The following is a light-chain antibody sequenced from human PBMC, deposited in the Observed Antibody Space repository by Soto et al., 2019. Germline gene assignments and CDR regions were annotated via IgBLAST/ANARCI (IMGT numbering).Light chain of an antibody. CDR3: QEYNHWHPVT. J-gene: IGKJ4*01. CDR1: QRVSNK. Sequence: EIARAQSPATLAVSPVVRATLSRRVSQRVSNKLAWYQQKPGQAPRLLIYGASTRATGIPARFSGSGSGTEFSLTISSLQSEDFAVYYCQEYNHWHPVTFGGGTKVDIK. V-gene: IGKV3-15*01. CDR2: GAS.